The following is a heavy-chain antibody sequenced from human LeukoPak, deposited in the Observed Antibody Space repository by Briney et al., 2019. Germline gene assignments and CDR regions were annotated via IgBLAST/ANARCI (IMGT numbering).Heavy chain of an antibody. CDR1: GFTLDDYA. CDR3: ARDAVLRNIAAAGYFDN. CDR2: ISWNSGSI. Sequence: PGGSLRLSCAASGFTLDDYAMHWVRQAPGKGLEWVSGISWNSGSIGYADSVKGRFTISRDNAKNSLYLQMNSLRAEDTALFYCARDAVLRNIAAAGYFDNWGQGTLVTVSS. J-gene: IGHJ4*02. V-gene: IGHV3-9*01. D-gene: IGHD6-13*01.